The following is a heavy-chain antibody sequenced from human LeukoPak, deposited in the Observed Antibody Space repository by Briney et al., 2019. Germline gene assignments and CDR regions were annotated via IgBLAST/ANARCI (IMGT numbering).Heavy chain of an antibody. Sequence: PGGSLRLSCAASGFTFSSYEMNWVRQAPGKGLEWVSYISSSGSTIYYADSVKGRFTISRDNAKNSLYLQMNSLRAEDTAVYYCARDLQKLYNYYDGPNPVDYWGQGTLVTVSS. CDR2: ISSSGSTI. CDR1: GFTFSSYE. D-gene: IGHD3-22*01. J-gene: IGHJ4*02. V-gene: IGHV3-48*03. CDR3: ARDLQKLYNYYDGPNPVDY.